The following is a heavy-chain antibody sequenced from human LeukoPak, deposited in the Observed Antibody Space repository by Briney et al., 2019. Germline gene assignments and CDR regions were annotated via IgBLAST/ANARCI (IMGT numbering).Heavy chain of an antibody. D-gene: IGHD3-22*01. CDR1: GYTLTELS. J-gene: IGHJ4*02. V-gene: IGHV1-24*01. CDR2: FDPEDGET. Sequence: GASVKVSCKVSGYTLTELSMRWVRQAPGKGLEWMGGFDPEDGETIYAQKFQGRVTMTEDTSTDTAYMELSSLRSEDTAVYYCATDRAAPETYYYDSSGSSALGYWGQGTLVTVSS. CDR3: ATDRAAPETYYYDSSGSSALGY.